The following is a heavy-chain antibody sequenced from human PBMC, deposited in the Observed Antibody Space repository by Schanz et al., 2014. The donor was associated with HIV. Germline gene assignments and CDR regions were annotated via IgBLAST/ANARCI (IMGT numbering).Heavy chain of an antibody. CDR3: ANEEVPNDY. Sequence: EVQLVESGGGPVKPGGSVRLSCAASGFTFSSYSMNWVRQAPGKGLEWVSCISSSGTYIYYADSVKGRFTISRDNSKNTLYLEMNSLRAEDTAVYYCANEEVPNDYWGQGTLVTVSS. V-gene: IGHV3-21*04. J-gene: IGHJ4*02. CDR2: ISSSGTYI. CDR1: GFTFSSYS.